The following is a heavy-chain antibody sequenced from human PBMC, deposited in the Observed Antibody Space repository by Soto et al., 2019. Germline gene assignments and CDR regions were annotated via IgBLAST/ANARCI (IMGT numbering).Heavy chain of an antibody. V-gene: IGHV3-53*01. D-gene: IGHD3-22*01. J-gene: IGHJ6*02. Sequence: GGSLRLSCAASGFTVSSNYMSWVRQAPGKGLEWVSVIYSGGSTYYADSVKGRFTISRDNSKNTLYLQMNSLRAEDTAVYYCARDSYYDSSGNYYYGMDVWGPGTTVTVSS. CDR1: GFTVSSNY. CDR2: IYSGGST. CDR3: ARDSYYDSSGNYYYGMDV.